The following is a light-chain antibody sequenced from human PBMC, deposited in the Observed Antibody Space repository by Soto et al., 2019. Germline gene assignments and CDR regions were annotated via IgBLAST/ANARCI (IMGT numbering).Light chain of an antibody. CDR2: DAS. J-gene: IGKJ4*01. Sequence: EIVLTQSPATLSLSPGERATLSCRASQSVSSYLAWYKQKTGKAPRLLIYDASNRATVIPARFSGSGSGTDFTLTISSLEPEDFAVYYWQQRSNWLTFGGGTKLEIK. CDR3: QQRSNWLT. V-gene: IGKV3-11*01. CDR1: QSVSSY.